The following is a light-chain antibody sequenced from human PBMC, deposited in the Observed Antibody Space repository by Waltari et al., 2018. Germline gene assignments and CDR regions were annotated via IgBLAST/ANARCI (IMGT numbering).Light chain of an antibody. J-gene: IGLJ2*01. V-gene: IGLV1-44*01. CDR3: EAWDDSLNGVV. CDR1: NSNIGSHT. CDR2: NNS. Sequence: QSVLTQPPSASGTPGQRVTISCSGRNSNIGSHTVNLYQHLPGTAPKLLIHNNSQRPSGVPDRFAGSKSGTSASLAISGLQSEDEADYYCEAWDDSLNGVVFGGGTKLTVL.